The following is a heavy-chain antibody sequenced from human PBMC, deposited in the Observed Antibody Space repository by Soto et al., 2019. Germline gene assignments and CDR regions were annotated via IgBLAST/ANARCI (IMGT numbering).Heavy chain of an antibody. CDR2: IIPIFGTA. J-gene: IGHJ4*02. D-gene: IGHD3-22*01. CDR3: ARGPYYYDSSGYYYWDY. V-gene: IGHV1-69*13. CDR1: GGTFSSYA. Sequence: AASVKVSCKASGGTFSSYAISWVRQAPGQGLEWMGGIIPIFGTANYAQKFQGRVTITADESTSTAYMELSSLRSEDTAVYYCARGPYYYDSSGYYYWDYWGQGTLVTVSS.